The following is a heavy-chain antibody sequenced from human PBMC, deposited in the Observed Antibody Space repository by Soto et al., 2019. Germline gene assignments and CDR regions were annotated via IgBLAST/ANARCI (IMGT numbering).Heavy chain of an antibody. CDR3: GRRTIFWEVIPIGEMAV. V-gene: IGHV3-23*01. J-gene: IGHJ6*04. CDR1: GFTLSSYA. D-gene: IGHD3-3*01. Sequence: PGGSLRLSCAASGFTLSSYAMSWVRQAPGKGLEWVSAISGSGGSTYYADSVKGRFTISRDNSKNTLYLQMNSLRAEDTAVYYCGRRTIFWEVIPIGEMAVWGKGTSVTVSS. CDR2: ISGSGGST.